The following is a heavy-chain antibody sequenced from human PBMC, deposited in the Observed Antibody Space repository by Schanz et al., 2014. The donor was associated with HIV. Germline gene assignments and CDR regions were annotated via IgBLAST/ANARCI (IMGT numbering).Heavy chain of an antibody. J-gene: IGHJ6*02. D-gene: IGHD2-15*01. CDR1: GFTFSTYG. V-gene: IGHV3-30*03. CDR2: ISYDGRNK. Sequence: QVQLVESGGGVVQPGRSLRLSCAASGFTFSTYGMHWVRQGPGKGLEWVAFISYDGRNKYYADSVKGRFTISRDNSKNTLFLQMNSLRGEDTAMYYCARDDCSGGSCYSNYYYGMDVWGQGTTVTVSS. CDR3: ARDDCSGGSCYSNYYYGMDV.